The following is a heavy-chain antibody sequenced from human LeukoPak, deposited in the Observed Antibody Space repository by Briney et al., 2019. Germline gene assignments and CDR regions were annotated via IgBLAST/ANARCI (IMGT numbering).Heavy chain of an antibody. V-gene: IGHV1-69*05. D-gene: IGHD6-6*01. Sequence: SVKVSCKASGGTFSSYAISWARQAPGQGLEWMGGIIPIFGTANYAQKFQGRVTITTDESTSTAYMELSSLRSEDTAVYYCARGYSSSSSSWFDPWGQGTLVTVSS. J-gene: IGHJ5*02. CDR3: ARGYSSSSSSWFDP. CDR2: IIPIFGTA. CDR1: GGTFSSYA.